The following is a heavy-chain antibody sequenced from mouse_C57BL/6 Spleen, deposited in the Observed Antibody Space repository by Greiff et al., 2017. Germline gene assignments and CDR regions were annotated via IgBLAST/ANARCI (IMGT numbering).Heavy chain of an antibody. J-gene: IGHJ3*01. Sequence: QVQLQQSGAELMKPGASVKLSCKATGYTFTGYWIEWVKQRPGHGLEWIGEILPGSGSTNYNEKFKGKATFTADTSSNTAYMQLSSLTTEDSAIYYCARGTIGTTVVARGFAYWGQGTLVTVSA. CDR2: ILPGSGST. CDR3: ARGTIGTTVVARGFAY. CDR1: GYTFTGYW. D-gene: IGHD1-1*01. V-gene: IGHV1-9*01.